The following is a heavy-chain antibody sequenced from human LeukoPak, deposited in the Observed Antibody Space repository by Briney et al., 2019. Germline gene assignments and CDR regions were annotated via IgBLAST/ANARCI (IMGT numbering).Heavy chain of an antibody. J-gene: IGHJ4*02. CDR1: GFNFNHYS. D-gene: IGHD3-22*01. CDR2: ISSSGSDI. Sequence: GGSLRLSCAASGFNFNHYSMNWVRQAPGKGLEWVSSISSSGSDIYYADSVKGRFTISRDNAKNSLYLQMNSMTAEDTAVYYCARIRYDSSGYSDCWGQGTLVTVSS. V-gene: IGHV3-21*01. CDR3: ARIRYDSSGYSDC.